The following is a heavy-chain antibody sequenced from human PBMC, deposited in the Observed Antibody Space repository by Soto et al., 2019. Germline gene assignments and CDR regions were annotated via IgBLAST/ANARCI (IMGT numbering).Heavy chain of an antibody. Sequence: HVQLQESGPGLVKPSETLSLTCSVSGGPISDFYWSWIRQPPGKGLEWIGYIYQGGASDYNPSLKSRATIFVDPSKNQFSLKLTSVTAADTAVYYCAGVQRDLLDCWGQGTLVTVSS. D-gene: IGHD1-1*01. CDR2: IYQGGAS. V-gene: IGHV4-59*01. CDR1: GGPISDFY. J-gene: IGHJ4*02. CDR3: AGVQRDLLDC.